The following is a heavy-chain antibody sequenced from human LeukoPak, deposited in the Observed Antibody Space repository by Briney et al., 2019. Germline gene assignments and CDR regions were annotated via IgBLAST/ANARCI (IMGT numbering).Heavy chain of an antibody. D-gene: IGHD6-13*01. CDR2: ISAYNGNT. CDR1: GYTFTSYG. Sequence: ASVKVSCKASGYTFTSYGISWVRQAPGQGLEWMGWISAYNGNTNYAQKLQGRVTMTTDTSTSTAYMELRSLRSDDTAVYYCARDLGIAAAGIGYYYYYGMDVWGQGTTVTVSS. CDR3: ARDLGIAAAGIGYYYYYGMDV. J-gene: IGHJ6*02. V-gene: IGHV1-18*01.